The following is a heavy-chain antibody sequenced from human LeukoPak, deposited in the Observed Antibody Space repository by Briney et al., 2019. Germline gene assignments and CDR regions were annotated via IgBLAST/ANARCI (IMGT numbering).Heavy chain of an antibody. V-gene: IGHV4-30-4*01. D-gene: IGHD2-8*01. Sequence: SQTLSLTCSVSGGSISSGDYYWGWIRQPPGTGLEWIGYINNGGSTYYNPSLTSRVTISVDMSKNQFSLKLSSVTAADTAVYYCARDRFRYCTNGVCSYFDYWGQGTLVTVSS. J-gene: IGHJ4*02. CDR2: INNGGST. CDR1: GGSISSGDYY. CDR3: ARDRFRYCTNGVCSYFDY.